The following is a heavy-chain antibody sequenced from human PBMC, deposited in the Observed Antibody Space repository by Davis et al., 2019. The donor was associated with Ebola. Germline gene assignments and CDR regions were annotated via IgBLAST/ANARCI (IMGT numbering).Heavy chain of an antibody. CDR3: TAYDSTFRNY. CDR1: GFTFGDYA. CDR2: ISWDGRST. Sequence: GESLKISCAASGFTFGDYAMHWVRQAPGKGLEWVSLISWDGRSTAYAGSVRGRFSISRDNSRQFLYLQMNGLRAEDTALYYCTAYDSTFRNYWGQGTLVTVSS. D-gene: IGHD3-22*01. V-gene: IGHV3-43D*03. J-gene: IGHJ4*02.